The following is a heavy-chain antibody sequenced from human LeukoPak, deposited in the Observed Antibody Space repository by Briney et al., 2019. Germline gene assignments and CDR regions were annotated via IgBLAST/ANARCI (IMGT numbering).Heavy chain of an antibody. V-gene: IGHV3-30*04. CDR3: ARMGIVVVINFDY. Sequence: GGSLTLSCAASGFTFSSYAMHWVRQAPGQGLEWVAVISYDGSNKYYADSVKGRFTISRDNSKNTLYLQMNSLRAEDTAVYYCARMGIVVVINFDYWGQGTLVTVSS. CDR2: ISYDGSNK. D-gene: IGHD3-22*01. J-gene: IGHJ4*02. CDR1: GFTFSSYA.